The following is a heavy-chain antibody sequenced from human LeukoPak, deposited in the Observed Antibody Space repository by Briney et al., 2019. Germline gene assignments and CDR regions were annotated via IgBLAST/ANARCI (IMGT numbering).Heavy chain of an antibody. CDR2: ISGSGGST. D-gene: IGHD2-2*01. V-gene: IGHV3-23*01. CDR1: GFTLSSYA. CDR3: ATSPPDIVVVPAAHYYYYGMDV. Sequence: GGSLRLSCAASGFTLSSYAMSWVRQAPGKGLEWVSAISGSGGSTYYADSVKGRFTISRDNSKNTLYLQMNSLRAEDTAVYYCATSPPDIVVVPAAHYYYYGMDVWGQGTTVTVSS. J-gene: IGHJ6*02.